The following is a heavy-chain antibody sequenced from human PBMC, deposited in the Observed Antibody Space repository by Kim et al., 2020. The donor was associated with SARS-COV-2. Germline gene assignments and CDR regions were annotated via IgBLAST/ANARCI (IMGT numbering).Heavy chain of an antibody. CDR2: IIPIFGTA. CDR3: ARLHDFWSGYPYRNWFDP. D-gene: IGHD3-3*01. J-gene: IGHJ5*02. CDR1: GGTFSSYA. Sequence: SVKVSCKASGGTFSSYAISWVRQAPGQGLEWMGGIIPIFGTANYAQKFQGRVTITADESTSTAYMELSSLRSEDTAVYYCARLHDFWSGYPYRNWFDPWGQGTLVTVSS. V-gene: IGHV1-69*13.